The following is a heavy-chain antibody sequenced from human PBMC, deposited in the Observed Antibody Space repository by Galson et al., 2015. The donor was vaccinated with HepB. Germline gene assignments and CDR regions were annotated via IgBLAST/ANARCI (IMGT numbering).Heavy chain of an antibody. D-gene: IGHD6-13*01. Sequence: SLRLSCAASGFTFSSYGMHWVRQAPGKGLEWVAVIWYDGSNKYYADSVKGRFTISRDNSKNTLYLQMNSLRAEDTAVYYCASGPGEDSSSRFYGMDVWGQGTTVTVSS. V-gene: IGHV3-33*08. CDR1: GFTFSSYG. J-gene: IGHJ6*02. CDR3: ASGPGEDSSSRFYGMDV. CDR2: IWYDGSNK.